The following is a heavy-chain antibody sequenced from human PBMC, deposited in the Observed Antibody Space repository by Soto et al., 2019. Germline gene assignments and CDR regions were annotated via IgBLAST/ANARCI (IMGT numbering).Heavy chain of an antibody. J-gene: IGHJ5*02. V-gene: IGHV3-11*01. CDR1: GFTFSDYY. CDR3: ARGGSGWTRGGWLGP. CDR2: ISDSGSTI. Sequence: QMQLVQSGGGLVKPGGSLTLSCKASGFTFSDYYMIWVRQTPGKGPEWLSYISDSGSTIYYADSVRARFTIFRENAANSVYLQLDGLTDGDTAFYYCARGGSGWTRGGWLGPWGQGSLVTVSS. D-gene: IGHD6-25*01.